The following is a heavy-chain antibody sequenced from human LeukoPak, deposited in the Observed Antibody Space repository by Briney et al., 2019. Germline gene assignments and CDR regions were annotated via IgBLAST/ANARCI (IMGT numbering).Heavy chain of an antibody. J-gene: IGHJ4*02. Sequence: ASVKVSCKASGHTSTTYAIHWVRQAPGQGLEWMGWINAGNGNIKYSQKFRGRVAITGDTSASTAYMELSSLRSEDTAVYYCARGWLAETTVVTPYNYWGQGTLVTVSS. V-gene: IGHV1-3*01. D-gene: IGHD4-23*01. CDR3: ARGWLAETTVVTPYNY. CDR1: GHTSTTYA. CDR2: INAGNGNI.